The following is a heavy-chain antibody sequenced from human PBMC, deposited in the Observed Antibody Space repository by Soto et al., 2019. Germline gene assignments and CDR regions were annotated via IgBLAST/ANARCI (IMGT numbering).Heavy chain of an antibody. J-gene: IGHJ4*02. CDR3: ARGGHVVVVTAALDY. D-gene: IGHD2-21*02. V-gene: IGHV1-46*01. CDR1: GDTFTDYY. CDR2: VNPSGGHT. Sequence: QVQLVQSGAEVKKPGASVKVSCKASGDTFTDYYIHWVRQAPGQGLEWMGTVNPSGGHTTYPQHFLERMTMTRDTSTSTPNMELTSLPSEDTAVYYCARGGHVVVVTAALDYWGQGTLVTVSS.